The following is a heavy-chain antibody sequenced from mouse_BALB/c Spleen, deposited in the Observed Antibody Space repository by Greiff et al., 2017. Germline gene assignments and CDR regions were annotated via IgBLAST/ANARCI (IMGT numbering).Heavy chain of an antibody. D-gene: IGHD2-10*02. V-gene: IGHV1-15*01. CDR1: GYTFTDYE. Sequence: VKLVESGAELVRPGASVTLSCKASGYTFTDYEMHWVKQTPVHGLEWIGAIDPETGGTAYNQKFKGKATLTADKSSSTAYMELRSLTSEDSAVYYCTRGYGPYAMDYWGQGTSVTVSS. CDR2: IDPETGGT. J-gene: IGHJ4*01. CDR3: TRGYGPYAMDY.